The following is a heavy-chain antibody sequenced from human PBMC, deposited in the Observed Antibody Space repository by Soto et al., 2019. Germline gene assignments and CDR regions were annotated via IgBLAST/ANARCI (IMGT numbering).Heavy chain of an antibody. CDR2: MNPNSGNT. J-gene: IGHJ5*02. CDR1: GYSFSDYD. D-gene: IGHD1-20*01. Sequence: ASVKVSCKASGYSFSDYDINWVRQATGQGPEWMGWMNPNSGNTGYAQKFQGRVTMTRNTSINTAYMELSSLGSEDTAVYYCARDNRYNWNDEGWFDPWGQGTLVTVSS. V-gene: IGHV1-8*01. CDR3: ARDNRYNWNDEGWFDP.